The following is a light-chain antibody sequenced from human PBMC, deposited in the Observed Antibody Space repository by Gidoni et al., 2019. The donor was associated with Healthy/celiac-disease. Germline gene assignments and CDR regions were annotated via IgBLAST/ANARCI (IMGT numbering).Light chain of an antibody. V-gene: IGKV1-5*03. Sequence: DIQMTQSPSTLSASVGERVTITCRARQSISSWLAWYQQKPGKAPKLLIYKASSLESGVPSRFSGSGSGTEFTLTISSLQPDDFATYYCQQYNSIPLTFGGGTKVEIK. J-gene: IGKJ4*01. CDR3: QQYNSIPLT. CDR1: QSISSW. CDR2: KAS.